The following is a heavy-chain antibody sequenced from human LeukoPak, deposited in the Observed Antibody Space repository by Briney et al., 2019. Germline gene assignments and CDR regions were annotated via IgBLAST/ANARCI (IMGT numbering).Heavy chain of an antibody. J-gene: IGHJ4*02. D-gene: IGHD3-3*01. CDR1: GFTFSNAW. CDR3: MYFWSGSSLVDY. CDR2: IKSKTDGGTT. V-gene: IGHV3-15*01. Sequence: PGGSLRLSCAASGFTFSNAWMSWVRQAPGKGLEWVGRIKSKTDGGTTDYAAPVKGRFTISRDDSKNTPYMGMYSLKTEDTGMYYCMYFWSGSSLVDYWGQGTLVTVSS.